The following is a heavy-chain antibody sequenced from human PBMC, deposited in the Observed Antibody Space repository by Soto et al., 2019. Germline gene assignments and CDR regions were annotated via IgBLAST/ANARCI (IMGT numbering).Heavy chain of an antibody. CDR3: ARDKITGLFDY. D-gene: IGHD2-8*02. J-gene: IGHJ4*02. Sequence: QVQLQQWGAGLLKPSETLSLTCAVYGGSFSGYYWTWIRQPPGTGLEWIGEINHSGSTNYNPSLKSRVTISVYTSKNQFPLKLTSVTAADTAVYFCARDKITGLFDYWGQGTLVTVSS. V-gene: IGHV4-34*01. CDR1: GGSFSGYY. CDR2: INHSGST.